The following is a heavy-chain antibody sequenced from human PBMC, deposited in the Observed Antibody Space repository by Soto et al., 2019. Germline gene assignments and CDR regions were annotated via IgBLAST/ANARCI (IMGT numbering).Heavy chain of an antibody. D-gene: IGHD6-19*01. CDR1: GGSISSYY. CDR2: IYYSGST. CDR3: ARDEAEMYGMDV. V-gene: IGHV4-59*12. Sequence: KLSETLSLTCTVSGGSISSYYWSWIRQPPGKGLEWIGYIYYSGSTNYNPSLKSRVTISVDTSKNQFSLKLSSVTAADTAVYYCARDEAEMYGMDVWGQGTTVTVSS. J-gene: IGHJ6*02.